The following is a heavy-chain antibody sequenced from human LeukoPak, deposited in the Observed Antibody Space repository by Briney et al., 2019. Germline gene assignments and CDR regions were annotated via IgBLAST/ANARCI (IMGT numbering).Heavy chain of an antibody. D-gene: IGHD2-8*02. CDR2: ISNSGGTI. V-gene: IGHV3-48*03. J-gene: IGHJ4*02. CDR1: GFTFSSFE. CDR3: ARSWSRKAPFDY. Sequence: GGSLRLSCAASGFTFSSFEMNWVRQAPGKGLEWISYISNSGGTIYYPDSVKGRFTISRDDDKNSLYLQMNSLRAEDTAVYYCARSWSRKAPFDYWGQGTLVTVSS.